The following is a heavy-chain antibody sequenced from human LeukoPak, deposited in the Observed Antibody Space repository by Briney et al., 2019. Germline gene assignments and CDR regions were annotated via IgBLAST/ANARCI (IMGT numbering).Heavy chain of an antibody. D-gene: IGHD3-16*01. Sequence: GESLKISCKGSGYSFTSYWIGWVRQMPGKGLQWLGSIFTGDSDTTYSPSIQGQVTISADKSISTAYLQWSSLKASDTAMYYCAKLGDYYMDVWGKGTTVTVSS. V-gene: IGHV5-51*01. CDR3: AKLGDYYMDV. CDR1: GYSFTSYW. CDR2: IFTGDSDT. J-gene: IGHJ6*03.